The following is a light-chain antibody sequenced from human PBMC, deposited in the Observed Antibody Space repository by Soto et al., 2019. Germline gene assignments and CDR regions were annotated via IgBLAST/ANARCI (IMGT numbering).Light chain of an antibody. CDR3: QQYNFWPPLT. Sequence: EIVMTQSPATLSVSPGERATLSCRASQSVNSNLAWYRQKPGQAPRLLISDASTRATGVPARFSGSGCWTEFTLTISSLQSEDSGIYYCQQYNFWPPLTFGGGTKVEIK. CDR2: DAS. CDR1: QSVNSN. V-gene: IGKV3-15*01. J-gene: IGKJ4*01.